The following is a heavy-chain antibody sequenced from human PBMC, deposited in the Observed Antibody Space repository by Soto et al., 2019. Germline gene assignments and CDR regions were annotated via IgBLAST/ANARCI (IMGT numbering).Heavy chain of an antibody. CDR1: GFTFSSYG. J-gene: IGHJ3*02. CDR2: IWYDGSNK. D-gene: IGHD2-15*01. CDR3: ASLYCSGGSCVSNDDVFDI. Sequence: QVQLVESGGGVVQPGRSLRLSCAASGFTFSSYGMHWVRQAPGKGLEWVAVIWYDGSNKYYADSVKGRFTISRDNSKNTLYLQMNSLWAEDTAVYYCASLYCSGGSCVSNDDVFDIWGQGTMVTVSS. V-gene: IGHV3-33*01.